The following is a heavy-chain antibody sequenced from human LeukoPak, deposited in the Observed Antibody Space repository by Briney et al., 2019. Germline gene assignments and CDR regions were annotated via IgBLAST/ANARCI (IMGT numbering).Heavy chain of an antibody. CDR1: GYSFTNFD. Sequence: ASVKVSCKASGYSFTNFDITWVRQATGQGPEWMGWVNPNSGYTAYAQKFQGRVTMTRDTSMSAAYMELSSLRSEDTAVYYCARKLRNDVIYDYWGQGALVTVST. CDR3: ARKLRNDVIYDY. D-gene: IGHD1-1*01. CDR2: VNPNSGYT. V-gene: IGHV1-8*01. J-gene: IGHJ4*02.